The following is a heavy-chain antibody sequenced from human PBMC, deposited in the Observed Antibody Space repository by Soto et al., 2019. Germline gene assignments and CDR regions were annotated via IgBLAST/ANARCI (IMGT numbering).Heavy chain of an antibody. V-gene: IGHV1-2*04. D-gene: IGHD6-6*01. J-gene: IGHJ3*02. CDR2: INPNSGGT. CDR3: ARGEYSSSSWPPYAFDI. Sequence: PAASVKVSCKASGGTFSSYAISWVRQAPGQGLEWMGWINPNSGGTNYAQKFQGWVTMTRDTSISTAYMELSRLRSDDTAVYYCARGEYSSSSWPPYAFDIWGQGTMVTVSS. CDR1: GGTFSSYA.